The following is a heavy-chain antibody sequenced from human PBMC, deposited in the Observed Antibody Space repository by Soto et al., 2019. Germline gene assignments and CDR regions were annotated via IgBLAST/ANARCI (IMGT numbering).Heavy chain of an antibody. CDR3: ARAFGASPNYCMDV. CDR2: ISSSSSYI. V-gene: IGHV3-21*01. J-gene: IGHJ6*02. D-gene: IGHD3-10*01. CDR1: GFTFSSYS. Sequence: GGSLRLSCAASGFTFSSYSMNWVRQAPGKGLEWVSSISSSSSYIYYADSVKGRFTISRDNAKNSLYLQMNSLRAEDTAVYYCARAFGASPNYCMDVWGQGTLVTVSS.